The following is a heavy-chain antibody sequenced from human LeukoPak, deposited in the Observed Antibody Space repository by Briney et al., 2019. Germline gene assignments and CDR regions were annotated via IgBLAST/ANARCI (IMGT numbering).Heavy chain of an antibody. J-gene: IGHJ4*02. CDR1: GFTFSSYG. Sequence: GGPLRLSCAASGFTFSSYGMSWVRQAPGKGLEWVSVIYSGGSTYYADSVKGRFTISRDNSKNTLYLQMNSLRAEDTAVYYCASSGYGSGTTGYFDYWGQGTLVTVSS. V-gene: IGHV3-53*01. CDR2: IYSGGST. D-gene: IGHD3-10*01. CDR3: ASSGYGSGTTGYFDY.